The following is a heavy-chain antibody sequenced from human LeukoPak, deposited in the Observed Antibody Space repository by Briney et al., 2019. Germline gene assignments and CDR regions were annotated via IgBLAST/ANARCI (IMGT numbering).Heavy chain of an antibody. CDR2: ISYDGSNK. CDR3: GRDTDWGWDYYHYMDV. Sequence: GGSLRLSCAASGFTFSSYAMHWVRQAPGKGLEWVAVISYDGSNKYYADSVKGRFTISRDNSKNTLYLQMNSLRAEDTAVYYCGRDTDWGWDYYHYMDVWGKGTTVTVSS. D-gene: IGHD7-27*01. J-gene: IGHJ6*03. CDR1: GFTFSSYA. V-gene: IGHV3-30*01.